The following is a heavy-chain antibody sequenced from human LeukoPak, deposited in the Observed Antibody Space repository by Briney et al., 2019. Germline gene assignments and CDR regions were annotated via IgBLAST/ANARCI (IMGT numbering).Heavy chain of an antibody. V-gene: IGHV1-18*01. Sequence: GASVKVSCKASGYTFTSYGISWVRQAPGQGLEWMGWISAYNGNTNYAQKLQGRVTMTTDTSTSTAYMELRSLRSDDTAVYYCARDLYYIAVAGNYYYYGMDVWGQGTTVTVS. CDR1: GYTFTSYG. CDR2: ISAYNGNT. J-gene: IGHJ6*02. CDR3: ARDLYYIAVAGNYYYYGMDV. D-gene: IGHD6-19*01.